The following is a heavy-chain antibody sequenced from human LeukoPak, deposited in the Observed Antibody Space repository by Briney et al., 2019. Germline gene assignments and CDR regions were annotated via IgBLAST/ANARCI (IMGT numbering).Heavy chain of an antibody. Sequence: GASVKVSCKVSGYTLTELSMHWVRQVPGKGLEWMGGFDPEDGETIYAQKFQGRVTMTRDMSTSTVYMELSSLRSEDTAVYYCARGGAFDIWGQRTMVTVSS. CDR3: ARGGAFDI. CDR1: GYTLTELS. CDR2: FDPEDGET. V-gene: IGHV1-24*01. J-gene: IGHJ3*02.